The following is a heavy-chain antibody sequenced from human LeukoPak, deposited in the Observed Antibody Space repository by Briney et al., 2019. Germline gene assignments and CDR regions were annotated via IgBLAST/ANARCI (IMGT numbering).Heavy chain of an antibody. J-gene: IGHJ3*02. CDR1: GGSISSGGYP. V-gene: IGHV4-30-2*01. CDR3: ARGDDYRATDAFDI. D-gene: IGHD5-24*01. Sequence: PSQTLSLTCAVSGGSISSGGYPWSWIRQPPGKGLEWIGSIYQSGSTYYNPSLKSRVTISLDGSKNQFSLKLSTVTAADTAVYYCARGDDYRATDAFDIWGQGTMVTVSS. CDR2: IYQSGST.